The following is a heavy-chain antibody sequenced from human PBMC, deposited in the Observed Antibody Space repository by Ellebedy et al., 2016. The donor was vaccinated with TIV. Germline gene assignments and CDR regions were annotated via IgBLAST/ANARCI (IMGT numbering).Heavy chain of an antibody. V-gene: IGHV1-18*01. Sequence: AASVKVSCKASGYTFSSYGISWVRQAPGQGLEWMGWISAYNGNTNYAQKLQGRVTMTRNTSISKAYMELSSLRSEDTAVYFCARGPLDYCGGDCYTNDAFDVWGQGTMVAVSS. CDR2: ISAYNGNT. D-gene: IGHD2-21*02. CDR3: ARGPLDYCGGDCYTNDAFDV. J-gene: IGHJ3*01. CDR1: GYTFSSYG.